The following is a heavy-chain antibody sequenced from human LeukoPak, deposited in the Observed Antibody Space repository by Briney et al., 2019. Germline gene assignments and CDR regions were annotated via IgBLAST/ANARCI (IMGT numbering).Heavy chain of an antibody. Sequence: GGSLRLSCAASGFTFSSYSMNWVRQAPGKGLEWVSYISSSSSTIYYADSVKGRFTISRDNAKNSLYLQMNSLRAEDTAVYYCARDKIVGATYFDYWGQGTLVTVSS. CDR1: GFTFSSYS. CDR2: ISSSSSTI. J-gene: IGHJ4*02. CDR3: ARDKIVGATYFDY. D-gene: IGHD1-26*01. V-gene: IGHV3-48*01.